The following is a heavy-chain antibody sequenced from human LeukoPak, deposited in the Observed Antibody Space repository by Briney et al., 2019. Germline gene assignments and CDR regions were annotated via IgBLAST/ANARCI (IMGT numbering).Heavy chain of an antibody. CDR3: ATSLPPQD. V-gene: IGHV1-18*01. CDR1: GYTFTSYG. CDR2: ISAYNGNT. J-gene: IGHJ4*02. Sequence: ASVQVSCKASGYTFTSYGISWVRQAPGQGLEWMGWISAYNGNTNYAQKLQGRVTMTTDTSTSTAYRELRSLRSDDTAVYDCATSLPPQDWGQGTRVTVSS.